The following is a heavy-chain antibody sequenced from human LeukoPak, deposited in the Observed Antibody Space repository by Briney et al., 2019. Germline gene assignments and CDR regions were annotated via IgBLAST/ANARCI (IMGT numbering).Heavy chain of an antibody. CDR1: GGSINSSNW. D-gene: IGHD2-15*01. CDR3: ARAVCSGGSCYDWFDP. Sequence: SETLSLTCAVSGGSINSSNWWSWVRQPPGKGLEWIGEIYHSGSTNYNPSLKSRVTISVDKSKNQFSLKLSSVTAADTAVYYCARAVCSGGSCYDWFDPWGQGTLVTVSS. J-gene: IGHJ5*02. V-gene: IGHV4-4*02. CDR2: IYHSGST.